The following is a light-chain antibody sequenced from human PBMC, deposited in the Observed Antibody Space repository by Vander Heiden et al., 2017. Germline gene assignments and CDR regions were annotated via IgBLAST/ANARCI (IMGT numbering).Light chain of an antibody. J-gene: IGKJ1*01. CDR3: QQSYSTPWT. CDR1: QGISTY. V-gene: IGKV1-39*01. Sequence: DIQITLSPSSLSASIGDRVTITCRASQGISTYLNWYQQKPGKAPELLMFAVSSLQSGVPSRFSGSGSGTDFTLTISGLLPEDSATYYCQQSYSTPWTFGHGTKVEIK. CDR2: AVS.